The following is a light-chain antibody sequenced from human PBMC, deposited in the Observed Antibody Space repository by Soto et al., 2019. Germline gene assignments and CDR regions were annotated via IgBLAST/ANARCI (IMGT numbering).Light chain of an antibody. V-gene: IGKV2-30*01. CDR3: MQDTHGAPT. CDR2: KVY. J-gene: IGKJ1*01. CDR1: HSLVYSDGNTY. Sequence: DVVMTQSPLSLPVTLGQPASISCRASHSLVYSDGNTYLNWYHRRPGQSPWRLIYKVYNRDSGAPYRCHGSGQGTDTPLNITRVEAENVGIYYCMQDTHGAPTFGQGTK.